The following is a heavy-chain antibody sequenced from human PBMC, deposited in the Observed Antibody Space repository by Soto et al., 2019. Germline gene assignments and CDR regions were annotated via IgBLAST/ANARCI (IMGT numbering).Heavy chain of an antibody. CDR1: GGTFSSYA. J-gene: IGHJ4*02. Sequence: QVQLVQSGAEVKKPGSSVKVSCKASGGTFSSYAISWVRQAPGQGLEWMGGIIPIFGTANYAQKFQGRVTITADESTSTAYMELRSMRSEATAVYYCAREYYYDSSGDYDYWGQGPLVTVSS. CDR3: AREYYYDSSGDYDY. D-gene: IGHD3-22*01. CDR2: IIPIFGTA. V-gene: IGHV1-69*12.